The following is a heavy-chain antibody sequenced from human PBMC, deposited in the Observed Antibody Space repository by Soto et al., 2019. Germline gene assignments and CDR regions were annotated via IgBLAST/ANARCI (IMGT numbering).Heavy chain of an antibody. J-gene: IGHJ6*02. Sequence: GSLRLSFTASGFTFSSYEINWVRQAPGKGLEWVSYIRSICSTIYYADAVKGRFTISRENAKNSLYMQMNSLRAEYTAVYYCARDCSSTRCYSIYYYYGMVXWGQGTTVAVS. CDR2: IRSICSTI. CDR3: ARDCSSTRCYSIYYYYGMVX. D-gene: IGHD2-2*01. CDR1: GFTFSSYE. V-gene: IGHV3-48*03.